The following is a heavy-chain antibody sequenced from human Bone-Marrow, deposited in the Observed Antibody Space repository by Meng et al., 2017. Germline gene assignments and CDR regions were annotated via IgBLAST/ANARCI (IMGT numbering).Heavy chain of an antibody. Sequence: GESLKISCKGSVYSFTSYWIGWVRQMPGKGLEWMGIIYPGDSDTRYSPSFQGQVTISADKSISTAYLQWSSLKASDTAMYYCARRTTEPYYYGSGSYFGDAFDIWGQGTMVTVSS. D-gene: IGHD3-10*01. CDR1: VYSFTSYW. V-gene: IGHV5-51*01. CDR2: IYPGDSDT. CDR3: ARRTTEPYYYGSGSYFGDAFDI. J-gene: IGHJ3*02.